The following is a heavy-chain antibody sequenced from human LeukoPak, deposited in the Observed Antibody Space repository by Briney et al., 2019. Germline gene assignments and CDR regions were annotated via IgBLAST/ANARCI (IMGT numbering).Heavy chain of an antibody. J-gene: IGHJ5*02. Sequence: GGSLRLSCAASGITFSTYWMSWVRQAPGKGLEWVANIKQDGSEKYYVDSVKGRFAISRDNAKNSLFLQMNTLRVEDTAVYYCAKDSLLTVVSPVAASWGQGILVTVSS. CDR2: IKQDGSEK. CDR3: AKDSLLTVVSPVAAS. CDR1: GITFSTYW. V-gene: IGHV3-7*01. D-gene: IGHD4-23*01.